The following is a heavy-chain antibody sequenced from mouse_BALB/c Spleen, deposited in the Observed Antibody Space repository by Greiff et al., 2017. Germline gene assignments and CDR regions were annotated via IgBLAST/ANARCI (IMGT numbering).Heavy chain of an antibody. CDR3: ARGRQYGFYAMDY. D-gene: IGHD1-1*01. Sequence: EVQGVESGGGLVKPGGSLKLSCAASGFTFSSYAMSWVRQSPEKRLEWVAEISSGGSYTYYPDTVTGRFTISRDNAKNTLYLEMSSLRSEDTAMYYCARGRQYGFYAMDYWGQGTSVTVSS. CDR2: ISSGGSYT. CDR1: GFTFSSYA. V-gene: IGHV5-9-4*01. J-gene: IGHJ4*01.